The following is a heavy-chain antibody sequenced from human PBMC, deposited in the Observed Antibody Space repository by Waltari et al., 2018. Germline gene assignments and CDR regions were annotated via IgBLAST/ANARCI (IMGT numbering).Heavy chain of an antibody. V-gene: IGHV3-7*01. J-gene: IGHJ4*02. Sequence: EVQLVESGGGLVQPGGSLRLSCAASGFTFSSYCMSWVRQAPGKGLEWVANIKQDGSEKYYVDSVKGRFTISRDNAKNSLYLQMNSLRAEDTAVYYCARDHPTVEFDYWGQGTLVTVSS. CDR1: GFTFSSYC. CDR2: IKQDGSEK. CDR3: ARDHPTVEFDY.